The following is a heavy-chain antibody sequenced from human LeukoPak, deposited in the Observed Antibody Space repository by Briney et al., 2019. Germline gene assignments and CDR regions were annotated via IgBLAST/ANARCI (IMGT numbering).Heavy chain of an antibody. J-gene: IGHJ4*02. CDR2: IIPIFGTA. CDR1: GGTFSRYA. D-gene: IGHD1-26*01. Sequence: ASVKVSCKASGGTFSRYAISWVRQAPGQGLEWMGGIIPIFGTANYAQKFQGRVTITTDESTSTAYMELSSLRSEDTAVYYCVRGQCELHRALDYWGQGTLVTVSS. CDR3: VRGQCELHRALDY. V-gene: IGHV1-69*05.